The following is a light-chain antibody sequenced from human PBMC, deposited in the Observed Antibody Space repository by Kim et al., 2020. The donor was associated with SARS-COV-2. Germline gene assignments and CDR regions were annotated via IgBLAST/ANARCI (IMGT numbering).Light chain of an antibody. CDR2: RTN. CDR1: SSNIGTNA. J-gene: IGLJ3*02. Sequence: GQRVAISCSGSSSNIGTNAGNWYHQFPGTARKRLIYRTNRRPSGVPDRCSGSKSGTSASLAISGIQSEDEADFYCASWDASLNVWVFGGGTQLTVL. V-gene: IGLV1-44*01. CDR3: ASWDASLNVWV.